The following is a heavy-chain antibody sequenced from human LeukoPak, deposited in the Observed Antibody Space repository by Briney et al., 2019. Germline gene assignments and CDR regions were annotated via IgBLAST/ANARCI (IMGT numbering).Heavy chain of an antibody. CDR2: IYYSGST. CDR1: GGSISSYY. J-gene: IGHJ3*02. Sequence: SETLSLTCTVSGGSISSYYWSWIRQPPGKGLEWIGYIYYSGSTNYNPSLKSRVTISVDTSKNQFSLKLSSVTAADTAVYYCASTSLSSGWYSDAFDIWGQGTTVTVSS. V-gene: IGHV4-59*01. CDR3: ASTSLSSGWYSDAFDI. D-gene: IGHD6-19*01.